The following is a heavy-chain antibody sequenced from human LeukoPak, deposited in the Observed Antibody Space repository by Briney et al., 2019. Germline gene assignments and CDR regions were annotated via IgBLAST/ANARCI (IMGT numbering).Heavy chain of an antibody. Sequence: GASVKVSCKASGYTFTSYYMHWVRQAPGQGLEWMGIINPSGGSTSYAQKFQGRVTMTRDMSTSTVYMELSSLRSEDTAVYYCASRQKTRQQLVVFDYWGQGTLVTVSS. CDR3: ASRQKTRQQLVVFDY. CDR1: GYTFTSYY. V-gene: IGHV1-46*01. J-gene: IGHJ4*02. D-gene: IGHD6-13*01. CDR2: INPSGGST.